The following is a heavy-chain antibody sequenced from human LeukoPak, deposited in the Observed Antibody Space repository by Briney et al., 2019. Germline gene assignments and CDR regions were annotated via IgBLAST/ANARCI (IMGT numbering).Heavy chain of an antibody. J-gene: IGHJ4*02. CDR2: INSGGGT. V-gene: IGHV3-66*01. CDR1: GVSVSSNY. CDR3: ASEKQHFIVVY. D-gene: IGHD2-21*01. Sequence: GGSLRLSCAASGVSVSSNYMSWVRQAPGKGLEWVSVINSGGGTYYADSVKGRLSISRDSSNNTLYLQMNSLRAEDTAVYYCASEKQHFIVVYWGREPLVTVSS.